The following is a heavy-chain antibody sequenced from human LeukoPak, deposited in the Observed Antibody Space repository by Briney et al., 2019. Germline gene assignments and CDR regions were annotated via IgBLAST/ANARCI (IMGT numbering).Heavy chain of an antibody. Sequence: SETLSLTCTVSGGSISSSSYYWGWIRQPPGKGLEWIGSIYYSGSTYYNPSLKSRVTISVDTSKNQFSLKLSSVTAADTAVYYCASTLMVYAIGYGGFDYWGQGTLVTVSS. D-gene: IGHD2-8*01. CDR2: IYYSGST. CDR1: GGSISSSSYY. CDR3: ASTLMVYAIGYGGFDY. J-gene: IGHJ4*02. V-gene: IGHV4-39*01.